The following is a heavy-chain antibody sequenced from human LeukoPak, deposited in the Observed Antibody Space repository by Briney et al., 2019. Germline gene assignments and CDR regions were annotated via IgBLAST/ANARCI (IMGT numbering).Heavy chain of an antibody. CDR1: GFTFSGHA. CDR3: AKDVRGNGSGSSDY. D-gene: IGHD3-10*01. V-gene: IGHV3-23*01. CDR2: ISGSGGST. J-gene: IGHJ4*02. Sequence: GGSLRLSCAASGFTFSGHAMNWVRQAPGKGLEWVSGISGSGGSTYYADSVKGRFTISRDNSKNTLYLQMNSLRAEDTAVYYCAKDVRGNGSGSSDYWGQGTLVTVSS.